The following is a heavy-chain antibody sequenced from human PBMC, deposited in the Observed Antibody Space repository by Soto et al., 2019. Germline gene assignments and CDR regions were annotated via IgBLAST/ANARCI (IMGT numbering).Heavy chain of an antibody. CDR2: FDSSGST. J-gene: IGHJ4*02. V-gene: IGHV4-30-4*01. D-gene: IGHD3-16*02. CDR1: GDSISNGGYY. Sequence: SETLSLTCTVSGDSISNGGYYLSWIRHPPGRGLEWVGYFDSSGSTYYNPSLKSRLTMSVDMSKNQFSLTLTSVTAADTAVYYCASRYLYWGQGLLV. CDR3: ASRYLY.